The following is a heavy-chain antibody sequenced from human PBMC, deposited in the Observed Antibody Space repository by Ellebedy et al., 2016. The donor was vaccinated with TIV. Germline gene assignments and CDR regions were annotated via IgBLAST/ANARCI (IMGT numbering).Heavy chain of an antibody. D-gene: IGHD3-9*01. V-gene: IGHV1-69*13. CDR3: AGGPTGPTWYHFGLDV. J-gene: IGHJ6*02. CDR2: IFPVLGTS. Sequence: SVKVSXKASGGTFKNFAVGWVRQAAGQGLEWMGGIFPVLGTSTYAQKFRGRVTVTADESTNTVYMEVTGLTSDDTGVYYCAGGPTGPTWYHFGLDVWGQGTAVTVAS. CDR1: GGTFKNFA.